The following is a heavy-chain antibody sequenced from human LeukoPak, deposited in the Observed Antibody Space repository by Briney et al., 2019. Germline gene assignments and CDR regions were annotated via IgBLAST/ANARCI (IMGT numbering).Heavy chain of an antibody. D-gene: IGHD3-10*01. J-gene: IGHJ3*02. CDR1: GYTFTSYG. CDR3: ARDPGFGSPSAFDI. V-gene: IGHV1-18*01. Sequence: ASVKVSCKASGYTFTSYGISWVRQAPGQGLEWMGWISAYNGDTNYAQKLQGRVTMTTDTSTSTAYMELRSLRSDDTAVYYCARDPGFGSPSAFDIWGQGTMVTVSS. CDR2: ISAYNGDT.